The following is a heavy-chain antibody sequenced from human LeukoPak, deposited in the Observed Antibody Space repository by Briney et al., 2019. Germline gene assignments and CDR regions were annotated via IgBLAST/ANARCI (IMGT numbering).Heavy chain of an antibody. CDR3: AAGWEHYPRDV. D-gene: IGHD1-26*01. CDR1: GFTFSSYS. J-gene: IGHJ6*04. V-gene: IGHV3-48*01. Sequence: GGSLRLSCAASGFTFSSYSMNWVRQAPGKGLEWVSYISSSSTIYYADSVKGRFTISRDNAKNSLYLQMNSLRAEDTAVYYCAAGWEHYPRDVWGKGTTVTVSS. CDR2: ISSSSTI.